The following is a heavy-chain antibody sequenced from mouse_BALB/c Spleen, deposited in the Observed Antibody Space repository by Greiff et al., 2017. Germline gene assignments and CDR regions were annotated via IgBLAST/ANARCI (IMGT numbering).Heavy chain of an antibody. CDR2: ISSGGGST. V-gene: IGHV5-12-1*01. J-gene: IGHJ4*01. CDR1: GFAFSSYD. Sequence: EVQGVESGGGLVKPGGSLKLSCAASGFAFSSYDMSWVRQTPEKRLEWVAYISSGGGSTYYPDTVKGRFTISRDNARNILYLQMSSLRSEDTAMYYCARGRAYYGNSHYYAMDYWGQGTSVTVSS. D-gene: IGHD2-1*01. CDR3: ARGRAYYGNSHYYAMDY.